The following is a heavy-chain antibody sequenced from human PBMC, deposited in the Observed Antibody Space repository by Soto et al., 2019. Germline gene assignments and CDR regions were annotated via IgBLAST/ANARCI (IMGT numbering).Heavy chain of an antibody. J-gene: IGHJ4*02. CDR1: GGSISSGGYS. D-gene: IGHD2-15*01. V-gene: IGHV4-30-2*01. CDR3: ARGEVVALGY. Sequence: LXXQESGSGLVKPSQTLSLTCAVSGGSISSGGYSWSWIRQPPGKGLEWIGYIYHSGSTYYNPSLKSRVTILVDRSKNQFSLKLSSVTAADTAVYYCARGEVVALGYWGQGTLVTVSS. CDR2: IYHSGST.